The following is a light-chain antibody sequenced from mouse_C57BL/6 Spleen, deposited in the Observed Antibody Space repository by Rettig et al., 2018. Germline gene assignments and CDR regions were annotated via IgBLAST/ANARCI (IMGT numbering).Light chain of an antibody. V-gene: IGKV4-55*01. CDR2: DTS. CDR1: LSVSD. CDR3: QQWSNYPYT. Sequence: IVLTQSPAIMSASPGEKVTMTCSASLSVSDIYWYQQKPGSSPRLLIYDTSNLASGVPVRFSGSGSGTSYSLTLSRLEADDAATYYCQQWSNYPYTFGGGTKLEIK. J-gene: IGKJ2*01.